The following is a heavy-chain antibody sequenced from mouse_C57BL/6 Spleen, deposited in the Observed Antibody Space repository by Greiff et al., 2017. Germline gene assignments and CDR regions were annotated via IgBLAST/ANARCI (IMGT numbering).Heavy chain of an antibody. Sequence: VQLQQPGAELVMPGASVKLSCKASGYTFTSYWMHWVKQRPGQGLEWIGELDPSDSYTHYNQNFKGKSTLTVDKSSSTAYMQLSSLTSEASAVYYCARRNGNYGGAMDYWGQGTSVTVSS. CDR3: ARRNGNYGGAMDY. CDR1: GYTFTSYW. D-gene: IGHD2-1*01. CDR2: LDPSDSYT. V-gene: IGHV1-69*01. J-gene: IGHJ4*01.